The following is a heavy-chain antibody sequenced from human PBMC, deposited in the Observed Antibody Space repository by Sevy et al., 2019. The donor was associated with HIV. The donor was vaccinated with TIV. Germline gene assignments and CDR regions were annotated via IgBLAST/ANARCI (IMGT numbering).Heavy chain of an antibody. D-gene: IGHD6-13*01. Sequence: GESLKISCAASGFTFSSYGMHWVRQAPGKGLEWVAVISYDGTKKYYADSVKGRFTISRDNSKNTLYLQMNSLRAEDTAVYYCAKDQPPGAAADYGMDVWGQGTTVTVSS. CDR2: ISYDGTKK. J-gene: IGHJ6*02. CDR3: AKDQPPGAAADYGMDV. V-gene: IGHV3-30*18. CDR1: GFTFSSYG.